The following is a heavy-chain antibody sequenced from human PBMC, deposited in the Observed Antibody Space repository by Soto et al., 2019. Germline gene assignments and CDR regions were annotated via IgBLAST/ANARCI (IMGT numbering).Heavy chain of an antibody. V-gene: IGHV1-69*13. CDR3: ARDYRPYSSSWRFDY. CDR1: GGTFSSYA. Sequence: GASVKVSCKASGGTFSSYAISWVRQAPGQGLEWMGGIIPIFGTANYAQKFQGRVTITADESTSTAYMELSSLRSEDTAVYYCARDYRPYSSSWRFDYWGQGTLVTVSS. J-gene: IGHJ4*02. CDR2: IIPIFGTA. D-gene: IGHD6-6*01.